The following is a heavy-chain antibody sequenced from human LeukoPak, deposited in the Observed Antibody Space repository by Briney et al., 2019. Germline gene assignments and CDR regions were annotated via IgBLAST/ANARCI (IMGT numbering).Heavy chain of an antibody. CDR2: FFTGGST. D-gene: IGHD6-19*01. Sequence: PSETLSLTCTVSGGSIDSHYWSWNRQSAGKGLEWIGRFFTGGSTYYNPSLESRVTMSVDTSKNQFSLKLRSVTAADTAVYLCARGSGVAVGMDVWGQGTTVIVSS. CDR1: GGSIDSHY. V-gene: IGHV4-4*07. J-gene: IGHJ6*02. CDR3: ARGSGVAVGMDV.